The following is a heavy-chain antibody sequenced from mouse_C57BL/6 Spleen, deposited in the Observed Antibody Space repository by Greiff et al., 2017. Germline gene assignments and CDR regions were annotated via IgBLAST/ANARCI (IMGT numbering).Heavy chain of an antibody. V-gene: IGHV1-69*01. CDR2: IDPSDSHS. CDR3: ARGDWGQCGFEY. D-gene: IGHD3-3*01. Sequence: QVQLQQSGAELVLPGASVQLSCKASGYTFTSYWMYWVKQRPGQGLEWIGEIDPSDSHSNYNQKFKGKSLLTVDKSASTAYMQISSLTSEDSAVYYCARGDWGQCGFEYWGQGTFLTVSA. J-gene: IGHJ2*02. CDR1: GYTFTSYW.